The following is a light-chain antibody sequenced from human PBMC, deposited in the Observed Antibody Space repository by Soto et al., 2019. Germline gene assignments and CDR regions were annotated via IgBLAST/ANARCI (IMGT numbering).Light chain of an antibody. J-gene: IGLJ2*01. CDR3: SSYTSSSTLPVL. CDR2: DVS. CDR1: SSDVGGYNY. Sequence: QSALTQPASVSGSHGQSITISCTGTSSDVGGYNYVSWYQQHPGKAPKLMIYDVSNRPSGVSNRFSGAKSGNTASLTISGLQAEYEAVYSCSSYTSSSTLPVLFGGGTKLTVL. V-gene: IGLV2-14*01.